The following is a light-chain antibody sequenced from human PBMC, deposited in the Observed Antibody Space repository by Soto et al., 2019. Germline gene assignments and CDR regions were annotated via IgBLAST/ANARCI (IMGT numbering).Light chain of an antibody. CDR1: SSNIGSNT. V-gene: IGLV1-44*01. CDR2: SNN. J-gene: IGLJ1*01. Sequence: QSALTQPPSASGTPGQRATISCSGSSSNIGSNTVNWYQQLPGTAPKLLIYSNNQRPSGVPDRFSGSKSGTSASLAISGLQSEDEADYYCAAWDDSPNGYVFGTGTKVTVL. CDR3: AAWDDSPNGYV.